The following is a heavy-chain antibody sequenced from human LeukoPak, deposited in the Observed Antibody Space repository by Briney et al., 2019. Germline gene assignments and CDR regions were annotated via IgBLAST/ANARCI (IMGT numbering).Heavy chain of an antibody. V-gene: IGHV4-59*08. Sequence: PSETLSLTCTVSGGSISSYYWSRIRQPPGKGLEWIGYIYYSGSTNYNPSLESRVTISVDTSKNQFSLKLSSVTAADTAVYYCARQPRPLYGGYLTGFDYWGQGTLVTVSS. CDR3: ARQPRPLYGGYLTGFDY. J-gene: IGHJ4*02. CDR1: GGSISSYY. D-gene: IGHD5-12*01. CDR2: IYYSGST.